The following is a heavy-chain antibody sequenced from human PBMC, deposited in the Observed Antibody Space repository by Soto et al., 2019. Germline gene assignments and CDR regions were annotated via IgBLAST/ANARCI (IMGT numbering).Heavy chain of an antibody. CDR2: ITSSSTYM. J-gene: IGHJ4*02. CDR1: GFTFSSYD. V-gene: IGHV3-21*02. D-gene: IGHD3-10*01. Sequence: EVQLVESGGGLVKPGGSLRLSCAASGFTFSSYDMNWVRQAPGKGLEWVSSITSSSTYMNYADSVKGRFTTSRDNAGNSLYLQMNSLRAEDTAAYYCARVGMASGNGYGSGSYDIWGQVTLITVSS. CDR3: ARVGMASGNGYGSGSYDI.